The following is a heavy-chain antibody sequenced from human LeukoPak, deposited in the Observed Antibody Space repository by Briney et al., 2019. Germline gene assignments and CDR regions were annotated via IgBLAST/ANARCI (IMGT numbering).Heavy chain of an antibody. D-gene: IGHD6-13*01. Sequence: GGSLRLSCAASGFTFSSYSMNWVRQAPGKGLEWVSSISSSSSYIYYADSVKGRFTISRDNAKNSLYLQMNSLRAEDTAVYYCAKDVAAAVNALFDYWGQGTLVTVSS. CDR3: AKDVAAAVNALFDY. V-gene: IGHV3-21*04. CDR1: GFTFSSYS. J-gene: IGHJ4*02. CDR2: ISSSSSYI.